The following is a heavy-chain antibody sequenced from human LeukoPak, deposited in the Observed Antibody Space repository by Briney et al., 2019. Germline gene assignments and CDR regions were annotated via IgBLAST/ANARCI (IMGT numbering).Heavy chain of an antibody. D-gene: IGHD6-6*01. J-gene: IGHJ4*02. CDR3: ARWGIAARLNYFDY. CDR2: IYYSGST. V-gene: IGHV4-59*11. CDR1: GGSISSHY. Sequence: SETLSLTCTVSGGSISSHYWSWIRQPPGKGLEWIGYIYYSGSTNHNPSLKSRVTISVDASKNQFSLKLSSVTAADTAVYYCARWGIAARLNYFDYWGQGTLVTVSS.